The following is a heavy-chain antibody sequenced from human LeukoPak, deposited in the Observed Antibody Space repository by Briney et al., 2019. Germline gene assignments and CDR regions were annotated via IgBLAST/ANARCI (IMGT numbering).Heavy chain of an antibody. Sequence: PGGSLRLSCVASGFPFNNYWMSRVRQAPGEGLVWLSLVKIDGSTAAYADSVKGRFTFSRDNAKNTLYLQMDSLRVEDTAVYYCARDRHYYDSSGYLYYFDYWGQGTLVTVSS. CDR3: ARDRHYYDSSGYLYYFDY. D-gene: IGHD3-22*01. CDR1: GFPFNNYW. CDR2: VKIDGSTA. J-gene: IGHJ4*02. V-gene: IGHV3-74*01.